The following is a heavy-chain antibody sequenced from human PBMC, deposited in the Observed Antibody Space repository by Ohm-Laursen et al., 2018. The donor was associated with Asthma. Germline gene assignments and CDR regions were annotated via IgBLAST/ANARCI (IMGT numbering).Heavy chain of an antibody. CDR3: ARATMIGNSHPGWFDP. CDR1: GFSLSTSGMC. D-gene: IGHD3-22*01. Sequence: TQTLTLTCTFSGFSLSTSGMCVSWIRQPPGKALEWLALIDWDDDKYYSTSLKTRLTISKDTSKNQVVLTMTNMDPVDTATYYCARATMIGNSHPGWFDPWGQGTLVTVSS. J-gene: IGHJ5*02. V-gene: IGHV2-70*01. CDR2: IDWDDDK.